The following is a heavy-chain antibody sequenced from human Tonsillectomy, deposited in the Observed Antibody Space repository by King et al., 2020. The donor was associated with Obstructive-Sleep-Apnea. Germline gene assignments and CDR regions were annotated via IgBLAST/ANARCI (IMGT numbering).Heavy chain of an antibody. CDR1: GYTFTTYT. CDR2: INAGNGNT. D-gene: IGHD5-12*01. V-gene: IGHV1-3*01. Sequence: QLVQSGAEVKKPGASVKVSCKASGYTFTTYTMHWVRQAPGQRLEWMGWINAGNGNTKYSQNFQGRVTITRETSASIVYMELSSLRSEDTSVYYCARGGYDWEYWGQGTLVTVSS. CDR3: ARGGYDWEY. J-gene: IGHJ4*02.